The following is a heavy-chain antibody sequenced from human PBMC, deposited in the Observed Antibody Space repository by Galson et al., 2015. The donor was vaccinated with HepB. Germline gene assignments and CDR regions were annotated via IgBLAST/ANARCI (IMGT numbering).Heavy chain of an antibody. CDR2: IIPIFGTA. V-gene: IGHV1-69*05. CDR3: ATGRDYDILTGYPFDY. D-gene: IGHD3-9*01. CDR1: GGTFSSYA. Sequence: SVKVSCKASGGTFSSYAISWVRQAPGQGLEWMGGIIPIFGTANYAQKFQGRVTITTDTSTGTAFMELRSLRSDDTTVYYCATGRDYDILTGYPFDYWGQGTLVTVSS. J-gene: IGHJ4*02.